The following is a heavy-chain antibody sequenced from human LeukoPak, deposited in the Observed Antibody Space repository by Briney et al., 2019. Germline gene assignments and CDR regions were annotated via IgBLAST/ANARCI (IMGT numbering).Heavy chain of an antibody. Sequence: GASVKVSCKASGYTFTSYDINWVRQATGQGLEWMGWMNPNSGNTGYAQKFQGRVTMTRNTSISTAYMELSSLRSEDTAVYYCARGSVVVPAAMRAYYYYGMDAWGQGTTVTVSS. J-gene: IGHJ6*02. CDR1: GYTFTSYD. CDR3: ARGSVVVPAAMRAYYYYGMDA. CDR2: MNPNSGNT. V-gene: IGHV1-8*01. D-gene: IGHD2-2*01.